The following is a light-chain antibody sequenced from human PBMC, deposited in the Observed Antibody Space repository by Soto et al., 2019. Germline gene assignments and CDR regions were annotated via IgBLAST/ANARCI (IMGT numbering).Light chain of an antibody. J-gene: IGLJ1*01. CDR3: SSWDGSLSGYV. V-gene: IGLV1-47*02. CDR2: NNN. CDR1: SSNIGSKY. Sequence: QSVLTQPPSASGTPGQGVTISCSGSSSNIGSKYVYWYQQLPGTAPKLLIYNNNQRPSGVPDRFSASKSGTSASLAIRGLRSDDEADYYCSSWDGSLSGYVFGAGTKVTVL.